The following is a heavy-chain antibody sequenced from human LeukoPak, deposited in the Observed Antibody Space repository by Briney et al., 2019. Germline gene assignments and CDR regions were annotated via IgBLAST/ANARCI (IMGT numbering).Heavy chain of an antibody. J-gene: IGHJ4*02. D-gene: IGHD3-10*01. CDR3: ARGGGFYGSGTTHFDY. V-gene: IGHV4-30-2*01. CDR1: GGSINSGSYG. CDR2: IYRSGST. Sequence: SETLSLTCAVSGGSINSGSYGWSWIRQPPGKGLEWIGYIYRSGSTLYNPSLKSRVSITIDKSKNQFSLKLNSVTAADTAFYFCARGGGFYGSGTTHFDYWGQGALVTVSS.